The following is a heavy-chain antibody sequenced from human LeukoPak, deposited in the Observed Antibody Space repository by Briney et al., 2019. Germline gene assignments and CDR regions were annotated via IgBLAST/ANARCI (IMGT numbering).Heavy chain of an antibody. J-gene: IGHJ5*02. V-gene: IGHV1-69*04. D-gene: IGHD3-10*01. CDR2: IIPILGIA. Sequence: ASVKVSCKASGGTFSSYAIGWVRQAPGQGLEWMGRIIPILGIANYAQKFQGRVTITADKSTSTAYMELSSLRSEDTAVYYCARDREREYYYGSGTRLGNWFDPWGQGTLVTVSS. CDR3: ARDREREYYYGSGTRLGNWFDP. CDR1: GGTFSSYA.